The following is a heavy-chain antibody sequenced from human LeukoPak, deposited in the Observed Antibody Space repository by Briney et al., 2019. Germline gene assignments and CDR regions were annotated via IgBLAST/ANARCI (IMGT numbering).Heavy chain of an antibody. V-gene: IGHV1-8*01. CDR3: TGRLYPEIVVVVATNSYDSFDI. D-gene: IGHD2-15*01. CDR2: MNPTSGNT. CDR1: GYTFTTYD. J-gene: IGHJ3*02. Sequence: ASVKLSCTPSGYTFTTYDINWVGQAASHGREWRGWMNPTSGNTGSAKTFHGRVTITRNTSISTAYMAMSRLRSEDPAVSYFTGRLYPEIVVVVATNSYDSFDIWGQGTMVTVSS.